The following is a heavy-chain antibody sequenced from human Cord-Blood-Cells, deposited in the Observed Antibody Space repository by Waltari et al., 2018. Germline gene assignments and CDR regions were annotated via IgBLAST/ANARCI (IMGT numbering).Heavy chain of an antibody. CDR2: TIPILGIA. CDR3: ARDYCSGGSCYWFDP. V-gene: IGHV1-69*10. D-gene: IGHD2-15*01. J-gene: IGHJ5*02. Sequence: QVQLVQSGAAVKKPGSSVKVSCKPSGCTFSSYAISWLRQAPGPGLEWMGGTIPILGIANYAQKFQGRVTMTADKSTSTAYMELSSLRSEDTAVYYCARDYCSGGSCYWFDPWGQGTLVTVSS. CDR1: GCTFSSYA.